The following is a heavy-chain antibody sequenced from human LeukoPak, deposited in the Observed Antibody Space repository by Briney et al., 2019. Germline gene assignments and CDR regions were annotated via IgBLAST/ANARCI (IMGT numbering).Heavy chain of an antibody. CDR1: GGSISSYY. V-gene: IGHV4-59*08. J-gene: IGHJ4*02. Sequence: PSETLSLTCTVSGGSISSYYWSWIRQPPGKGLEWIGYIYYSGSTNYNPSLKSRVTISVDTSKNQFSLKLSSVTAADTAVYYCARHAIHYYGSGSFDYWGQGTLVTVSS. CDR2: IYYSGST. CDR3: ARHAIHYYGSGSFDY. D-gene: IGHD3-10*01.